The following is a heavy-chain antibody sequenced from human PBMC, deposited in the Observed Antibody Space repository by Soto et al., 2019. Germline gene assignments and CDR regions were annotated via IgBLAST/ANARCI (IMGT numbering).Heavy chain of an antibody. CDR3: AREMDTAKINWFDP. J-gene: IGHJ5*02. V-gene: IGHV1-69*13. CDR1: GGTFSSYA. CDR2: IIPIFGAA. D-gene: IGHD5-18*01. Sequence: AASVKVSCKASGGTFSSYAISWVRQAPGQGLEWMGGIIPIFGAANYAQKFQGRVTITADESTSTAYMELSSLRSEDTAVYYCAREMDTAKINWFDPWGQGTLVTVSS.